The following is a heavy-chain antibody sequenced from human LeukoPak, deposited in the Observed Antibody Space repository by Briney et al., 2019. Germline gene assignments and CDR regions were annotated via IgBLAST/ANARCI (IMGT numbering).Heavy chain of an antibody. Sequence: GGSLRLSCAASGFTFSSYAMSWVRQAPGKGLEWVSAISGSGGSTYYADSVKGRFTISRDNSKNTLYLQMNSLGAEDTAVYYCAKDRGRYSGSYWNYWGQGTLVTVSS. CDR1: GFTFSSYA. CDR3: AKDRGRYSGSYWNY. D-gene: IGHD1-26*01. CDR2: ISGSGGST. J-gene: IGHJ4*02. V-gene: IGHV3-23*01.